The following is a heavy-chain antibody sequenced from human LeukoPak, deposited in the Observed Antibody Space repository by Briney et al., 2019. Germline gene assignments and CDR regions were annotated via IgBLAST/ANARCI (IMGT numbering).Heavy chain of an antibody. J-gene: IGHJ4*02. D-gene: IGHD3-22*01. Sequence: GASVKVSCKTSGYTFTVKFLHWLRQAPGQGLEWMAGIEPNSGGAVYGQNFRGWVTVTRDTSVSTAYMELSRLRSDDTAVYYCAVENFYDRSGYSKAFDYWGQGTLVTVSS. CDR1: GYTFTVKF. V-gene: IGHV1-2*04. CDR2: IEPNSGGA. CDR3: AVENFYDRSGYSKAFDY.